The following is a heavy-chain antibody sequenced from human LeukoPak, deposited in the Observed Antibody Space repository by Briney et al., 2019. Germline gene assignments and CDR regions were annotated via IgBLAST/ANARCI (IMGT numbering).Heavy chain of an antibody. CDR3: AVGSYYDFWGGAVRWFDP. Sequence: PSETLSLTCAVYGGSFSGYYWSWIRQPLGKGLEWIGEINHSGSTNYNPSLKSRVTISVDTSKNQFSLKLSSVTAADTAVYYCAVGSYYDFWGGAVRWFDPWGQGTLVTVSS. J-gene: IGHJ5*02. D-gene: IGHD3-3*01. CDR2: INHSGST. V-gene: IGHV4-34*01. CDR1: GGSFSGYY.